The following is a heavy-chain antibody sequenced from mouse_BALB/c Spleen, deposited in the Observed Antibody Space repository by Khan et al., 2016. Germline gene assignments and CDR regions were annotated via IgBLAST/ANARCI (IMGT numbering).Heavy chain of an antibody. Sequence: EVQLQESGPDLVKPSQSLSLTCTVTGYSITSGYSWHWIRQFPGNKLEWMAYIHYSGSTYYNPSLTSRISLTRDTSKHQFILKLNSVTTEDTATXYFAGVTTGDYFDYWGQGTTLTVSS. CDR3: AGVTTGDYFDY. J-gene: IGHJ2*01. CDR2: IHYSGST. CDR1: GYSITSGYS. V-gene: IGHV3-1*02. D-gene: IGHD2-2*01.